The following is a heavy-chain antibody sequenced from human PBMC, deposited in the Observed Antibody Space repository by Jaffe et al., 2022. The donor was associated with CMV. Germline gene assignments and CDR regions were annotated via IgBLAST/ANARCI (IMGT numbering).Heavy chain of an antibody. V-gene: IGHV3-48*02. J-gene: IGHJ6*02. CDR1: GFTFSSYS. CDR3: ARDPRGDGDAYYDYVWGSYRSYYYGMDV. Sequence: EVQLVESGGGLVQPGGSLRLSCAASGFTFSSYSMNWVRQAPGKGLEWVSYISSSSSTIYYADSVKGRFTISRDNAKNSLYLQMNSLRDEDTAVYYCARDPRGDGDAYYDYVWGSYRSYYYGMDVWGQGTTVTVSS. D-gene: IGHD3-16*02. CDR2: ISSSSSTI.